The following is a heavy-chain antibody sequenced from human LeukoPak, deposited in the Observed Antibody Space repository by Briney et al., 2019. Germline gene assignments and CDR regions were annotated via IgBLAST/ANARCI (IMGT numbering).Heavy chain of an antibody. CDR3: AKDLGSYYYDSSGYWGLAFDI. CDR1: GFTFSSYA. V-gene: IGHV3-23*01. D-gene: IGHD3-22*01. Sequence: GGSLRLSCAASGFTFSSYAMSWVRQAPGKGLEWVSAISGSGGSTYYADSVKGRFTISRDNSKNTLYLRMNSLRAKDTAVYYCAKDLGSYYYDSSGYWGLAFDIWGQGTMVTVSS. J-gene: IGHJ3*02. CDR2: ISGSGGST.